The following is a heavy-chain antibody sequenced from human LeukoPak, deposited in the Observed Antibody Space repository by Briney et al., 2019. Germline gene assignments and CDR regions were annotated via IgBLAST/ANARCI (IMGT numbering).Heavy chain of an antibody. V-gene: IGHV4-39*01. CDR1: GGSINNNNYY. CDR3: ARMYSGYEDY. Sequence: PSETLSLTCTVSGGSINNNNYYWGWIRQPPGKGLEWIGTIYYSGSTYYNPSLKSRVTVSVDTSKNQFSLKLSSVTAADATVYYCARMYSGYEDYWGQGTLVTVSS. CDR2: IYYSGST. J-gene: IGHJ4*02. D-gene: IGHD5-12*01.